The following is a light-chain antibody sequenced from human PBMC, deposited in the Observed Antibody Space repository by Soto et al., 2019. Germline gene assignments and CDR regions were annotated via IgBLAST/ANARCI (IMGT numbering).Light chain of an antibody. CDR2: DVS. CDR3: CSYAGSSTFTDVV. CDR1: SCDVGSYNV. V-gene: IGLV2-23*02. J-gene: IGLJ2*01. Sequence: QSALTQPASVSGSPGQWITISCTGTSCDVGSYNVVSWYQQHPGKAPKLMIYDVSKRPSGVSNRFSGSKSGNTASLTISGLEAEDEADYYCCSYAGSSTFTDVVFGGGTKLTVL.